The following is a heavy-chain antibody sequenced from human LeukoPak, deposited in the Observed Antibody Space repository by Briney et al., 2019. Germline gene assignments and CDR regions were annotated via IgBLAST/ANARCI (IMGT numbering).Heavy chain of an antibody. CDR1: GFTFSDYY. Sequence: PGGSLRLSCAASGFTFSDYYMSWIRQAPGKGLEWVSYISSSGSTIYYADSVKGRFTISRDNAKNSLYLQMNSLRAEDTAVYYCARDGKAAARRTNYYYYGMDVWGQGTTVTVSS. CDR3: ARDGKAAARRTNYYYYGMDV. V-gene: IGHV3-11*01. D-gene: IGHD6-13*01. J-gene: IGHJ6*02. CDR2: ISSSGSTI.